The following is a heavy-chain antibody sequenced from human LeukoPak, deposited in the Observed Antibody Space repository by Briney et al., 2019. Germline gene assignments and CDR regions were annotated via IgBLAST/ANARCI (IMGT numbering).Heavy chain of an antibody. CDR2: IRYDGSKK. D-gene: IGHD1-26*01. CDR1: GFTFSSYG. Sequence: GGSLRLSCAASGFTFSSYGMHWVRQAPAKGLEWVAFIRYDGSKKYYGDSVKGRFTVSRDNSKNTLYLQMNSLRAEDTAEYYCAKGPLPILGYWGQGTLVTVSS. V-gene: IGHV3-30*02. CDR3: AKGPLPILGY. J-gene: IGHJ4*02.